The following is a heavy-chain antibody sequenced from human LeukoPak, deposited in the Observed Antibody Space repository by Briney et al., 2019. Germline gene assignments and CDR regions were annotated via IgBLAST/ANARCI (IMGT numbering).Heavy chain of an antibody. V-gene: IGHV4-4*07. CDR2: IYTSGST. CDR1: GGSISSYY. CDR3: ARDYFDNWNRKYYFDY. J-gene: IGHJ4*02. Sequence: SETLSLTCTVSGGSISSYYWSWIRQPAGKGLEWIGRIYTSGSTNYNPSLKSRVTVSVDTSKNQFSLKLSSVTAADTAVYYCARDYFDNWNRKYYFDYWGQGTLVTVSS. D-gene: IGHD1-20*01.